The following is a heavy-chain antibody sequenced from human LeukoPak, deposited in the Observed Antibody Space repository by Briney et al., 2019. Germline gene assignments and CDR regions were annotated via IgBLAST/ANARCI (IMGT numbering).Heavy chain of an antibody. J-gene: IGHJ6*03. CDR3: PQDGGSFGTYHYIDI. Sequence: PGRSLRLSCTASGFTFDDYGMNWVRQPPGKGLEWVAGISWDGGNKGYADSVKGRFTISRDNAKNSVYLEMDSLRPEHTARYYCPQDGGSFGTYHYIDIWGSGATVIAS. CDR2: ISWDGGNK. D-gene: IGHD3-10*01. CDR1: GFTFDDYG. V-gene: IGHV3-9*01.